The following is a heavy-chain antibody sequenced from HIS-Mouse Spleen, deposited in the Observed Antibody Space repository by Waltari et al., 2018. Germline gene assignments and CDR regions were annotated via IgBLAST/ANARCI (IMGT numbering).Heavy chain of an antibody. CDR1: GYTFTGYY. Sequence: QVQLVQSGAEVKKPGASVKVSCKASGYTFTGYYMHWVRQAPGQGLEWMGWIHPNSGDTSISTAYMELRRLRSDDTAVYYCAEVDGTTHAFDIWGQGTMVTVSS. CDR3: AEVDGTTHAFDI. D-gene: IGHD1-26*01. V-gene: IGHV1-2*02. J-gene: IGHJ3*02. CDR2: IHPNSG.